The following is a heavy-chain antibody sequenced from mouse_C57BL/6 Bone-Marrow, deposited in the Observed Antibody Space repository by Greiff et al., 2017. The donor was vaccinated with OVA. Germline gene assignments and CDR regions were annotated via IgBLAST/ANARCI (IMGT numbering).Heavy chain of an antibody. CDR2: IHPNSGST. D-gene: IGHD2-10*01. Sequence: QVQLQQPGAELVKPGASVKLSCKASGYTFTSYWMHWVKQRPGQGLEWIGMIHPNSGSTNYNEKFKSKATLTVDKSSSTAYMQLSSLTSEDSAVYYCASRAYYGNYARFAYWGQGTLVTVSA. CDR3: ASRAYYGNYARFAY. V-gene: IGHV1-64*01. J-gene: IGHJ3*01. CDR1: GYTFTSYW.